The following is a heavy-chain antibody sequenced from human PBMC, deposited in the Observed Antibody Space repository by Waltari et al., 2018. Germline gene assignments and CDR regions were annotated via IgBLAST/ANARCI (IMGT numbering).Heavy chain of an antibody. CDR2: IYHSGSN. D-gene: IGHD3-10*01. J-gene: IGHJ4*02. V-gene: IGHV4-38-2*01. Sequence: QVQLQESGPGLAKPSETLSLTCGVSGYSISSGYYWGGIRQPPGKGLEWIGSIYHSGSNYYNPSLKSRVTISVDTSKNQFSLKLSSVTAADTAVYYCARHPDYGSGRFSYWGQGTLVTVSS. CDR1: GYSISSGYY. CDR3: ARHPDYGSGRFSY.